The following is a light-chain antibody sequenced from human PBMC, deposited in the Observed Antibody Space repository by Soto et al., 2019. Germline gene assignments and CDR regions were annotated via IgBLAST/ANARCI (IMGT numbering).Light chain of an antibody. CDR1: QDISNF. CDR3: QHYDDLPIFT. CDR2: DTS. V-gene: IGKV1-33*01. J-gene: IGKJ3*01. Sequence: DIPMTQSPSSLSASVGDRVIITCQASQDISNFLNWYQQQPGKAPKLLIYDTSNLETGVPSRFSGSGSGTDFTFTISSLQPEDIATYYCQHYDDLPIFTFGPGTKVDI.